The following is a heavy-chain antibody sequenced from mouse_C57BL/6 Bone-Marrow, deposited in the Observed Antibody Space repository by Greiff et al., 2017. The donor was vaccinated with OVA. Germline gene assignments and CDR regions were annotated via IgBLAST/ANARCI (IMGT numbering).Heavy chain of an antibody. J-gene: IGHJ4*01. CDR3: ARAYDYEPSYDAMDY. CDR1: GYTFTSYW. CDR2: IYPTSGST. D-gene: IGHD2-4*01. Sequence: QVQLQQPGAELVKPGASVKLSCKASGYTFTSYWMHWVKQRPGQGLEWIGMIYPTSGSTNYNEKFKSKATLTVDKSSSTAYMQLSSLTSEYSAVYYSARAYDYEPSYDAMDYWGQGTSVTVSS. V-gene: IGHV1-64*01.